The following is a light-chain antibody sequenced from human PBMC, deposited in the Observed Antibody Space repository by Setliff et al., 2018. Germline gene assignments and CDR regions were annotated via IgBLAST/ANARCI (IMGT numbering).Light chain of an antibody. J-gene: IGLJ3*02. V-gene: IGLV1-40*01. Sequence: QSALTQPPSVSGAPGQRVTISCTGDTSNIGAGYDVHWYQQLPGTAPKLLIFDTVNRPSGVPDRFSGSKSGTSASLAITGLQAEDEADYYCQSYDDILSGHVVFGGGT. CDR3: QSYDDILSGHVV. CDR2: DTV. CDR1: TSNIGAGYD.